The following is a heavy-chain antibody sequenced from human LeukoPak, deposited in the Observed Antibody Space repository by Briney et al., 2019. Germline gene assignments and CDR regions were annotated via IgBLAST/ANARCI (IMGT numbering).Heavy chain of an antibody. D-gene: IGHD3-10*01. CDR3: ARDYYYGSGSYSAYYYMDV. CDR2: INPSGGST. V-gene: IGHV1-46*01. J-gene: IGHJ6*03. CDR1: GYTFTSYY. Sequence: ASVKVSCKASGYTFTSYYMHWVRQAPGQGLEWMGIINPSGGSTSYAQKFQGRVTMTRDMSASTVYMELSSLRSEDTAVYYCARDYYYGSGSYSAYYYMDVWGKGTTVTVSS.